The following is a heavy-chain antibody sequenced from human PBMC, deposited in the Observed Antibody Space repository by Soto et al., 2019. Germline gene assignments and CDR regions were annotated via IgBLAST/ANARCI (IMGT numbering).Heavy chain of an antibody. D-gene: IGHD6-6*01. CDR2: ISAYNGNT. Sequence: ASVKVSCKSSGYTFTSYGISWVRQAPGQGLEWMEWISAYNGNTNYAQKLQGRVTMTTDTSTSTAYMELRSLRSDDTAVYYCARDGYSSSSMERPFDYWGQGTLVTVSS. V-gene: IGHV1-18*01. CDR3: ARDGYSSSSMERPFDY. J-gene: IGHJ4*02. CDR1: GYTFTSYG.